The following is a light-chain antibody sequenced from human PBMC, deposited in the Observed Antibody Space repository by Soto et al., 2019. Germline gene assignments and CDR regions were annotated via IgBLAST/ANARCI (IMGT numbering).Light chain of an antibody. V-gene: IGKV3-20*01. Sequence: IVMTQSPATLSMSPGERATLSCRASQSVSSRLAWYQRKPGQAPRLLIYDASTRATGIPARFSGSGSGADFTLTISRLEPEDFAVYYCQQYGSSPTWTFGQGTKVDIK. CDR3: QQYGSSPTWT. CDR2: DAS. J-gene: IGKJ1*01. CDR1: QSVSSR.